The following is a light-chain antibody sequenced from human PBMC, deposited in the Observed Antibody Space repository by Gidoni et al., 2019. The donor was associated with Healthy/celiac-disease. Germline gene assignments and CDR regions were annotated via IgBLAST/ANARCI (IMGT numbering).Light chain of an antibody. J-gene: IGKJ4*01. CDR3: QQRSNWPPAVT. CDR2: DAS. CDR1: QSVSSY. V-gene: IGKV3-11*01. Sequence: EIVLTQAPATLSLSPGERATLSCRASQSVSSYLAWYQQKPGQATRLLIYDASNRATCIPARFSGSGSGTDFPLTISSLEPEDFAVSSCQQRSNWPPAVTFGGGTKVEIK.